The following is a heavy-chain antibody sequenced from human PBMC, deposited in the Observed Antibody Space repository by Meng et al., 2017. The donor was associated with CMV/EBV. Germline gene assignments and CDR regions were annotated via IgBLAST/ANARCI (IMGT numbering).Heavy chain of an antibody. Sequence: SETLSLTCAVYGGSFSGYYWSWIRQPPGKGLEWIGEINHSGSTNYNPSLKSRVTISVDTSKNQFSLKLSSVTAADTAVYYCARGILVHPLYNWFDPWGQGTLVTVSS. V-gene: IGHV4-34*01. J-gene: IGHJ5*02. CDR3: ARGILVHPLYNWFDP. CDR2: INHSGST. D-gene: IGHD2-8*02. CDR1: GGSFSGYY.